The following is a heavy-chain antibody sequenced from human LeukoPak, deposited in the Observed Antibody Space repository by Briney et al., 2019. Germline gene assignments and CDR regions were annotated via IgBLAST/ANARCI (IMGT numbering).Heavy chain of an antibody. V-gene: IGHV3-23*01. J-gene: IGHJ4*02. CDR3: AKDYYYDSSGYYCYFDY. D-gene: IGHD3-22*01. CDR2: ISGSGGST. CDR1: GSTFSSYA. Sequence: GGSLRLSCAASGSTFSSYAMSWVRQAPGKGLEWVSAISGSGGSTYYADSVKGRFTISRDNSKNTLYLQMNSLRAEDTAVYYCAKDYYYDSSGYYCYFDYWGQGTLVTVSS.